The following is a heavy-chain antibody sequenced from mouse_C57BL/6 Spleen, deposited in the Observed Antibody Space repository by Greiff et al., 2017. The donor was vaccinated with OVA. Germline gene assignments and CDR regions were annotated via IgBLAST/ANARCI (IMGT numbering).Heavy chain of an antibody. CDR2: INPSNGGT. CDR1: GYTFTSYW. D-gene: IGHD1-1*01. Sequence: QVQLKQPGTDLVKPGASVKLSCKASGYTFTSYWMHWVKQRPGQGLEWIGNINPSNGGTNYNEKFKSKATLTVDKSSSTAYMQLSSLTSEDSAVYYCAREDLLLPYWYFDVWGTGTTVTVSS. J-gene: IGHJ1*03. V-gene: IGHV1-53*01. CDR3: AREDLLLPYWYFDV.